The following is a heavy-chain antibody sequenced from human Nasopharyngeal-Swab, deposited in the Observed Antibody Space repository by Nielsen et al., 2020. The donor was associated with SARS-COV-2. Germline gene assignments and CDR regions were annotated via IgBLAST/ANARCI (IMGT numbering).Heavy chain of an antibody. J-gene: IGHJ4*02. CDR2: IDPSDSYT. V-gene: IGHV5-10-1*01. CDR1: GYSFTSYW. D-gene: IGHD6-19*01. CDR3: AGGSSGWPDY. Sequence: KVSCKGSGYSFTSYWISWVRQMPGKGLEWMGRIDPSDSYTNYSPSFQGHVTISADKSISTAYLQWSSLKASDTAVYYCAGGSSGWPDYWGQGTLVTVSS.